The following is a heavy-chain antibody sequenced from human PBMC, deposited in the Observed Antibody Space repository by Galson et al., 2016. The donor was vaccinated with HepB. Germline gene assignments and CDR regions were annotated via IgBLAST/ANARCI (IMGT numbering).Heavy chain of an antibody. D-gene: IGHD3-10*01. CDR2: IPLDGSNK. CDR3: AKDPYYGSDRGYGMDV. CDR1: GFRFGSYG. V-gene: IGHV3-30*18. J-gene: IGHJ6*02. Sequence: SLRLSCAASGFRFGSYGMRWVRQAPGTGLEWVAYIPLDGSNKYYRDSVKGRFTISRDNSKNTVYLQMNSLRAEDTAVYYCAKDPYYGSDRGYGMDVWGQGTTVTVSS.